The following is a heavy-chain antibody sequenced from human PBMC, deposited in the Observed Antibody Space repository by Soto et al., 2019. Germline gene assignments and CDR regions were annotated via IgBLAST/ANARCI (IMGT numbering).Heavy chain of an antibody. CDR3: ARLYYYDSSGYYRGYYYGMDV. J-gene: IGHJ6*02. CDR2: IYYSGST. V-gene: IGHV4-39*01. D-gene: IGHD3-22*01. CDR1: GGSISSSSYY. Sequence: SETLSLTCTVSGGSISSSSYYWGWIRQPPGKGLEWIGSIYYSGSTYYNPSLKSRVTISVDTSKNQFSLKLSSVTAADTAVYYCARLYYYDSSGYYRGYYYGMDVWGQGTTVT.